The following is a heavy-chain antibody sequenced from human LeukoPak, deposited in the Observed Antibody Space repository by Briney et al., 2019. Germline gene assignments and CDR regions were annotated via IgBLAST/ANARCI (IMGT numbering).Heavy chain of an antibody. CDR1: GYTFTSYG. CDR2: ISAYNGNT. V-gene: IGHV1-18*01. CDR3: ARAKNSYGYSGFDY. Sequence: GASVKVSCKASGYTFTSYGISWVRQAPGQGLEWMGWISAYNGNTNYAQKLQGRVTMTTHTSTSTAYMELRSMRSDATAVYYCARAKNSYGYSGFDYWGQGTLVTVSS. J-gene: IGHJ4*02. D-gene: IGHD5-18*01.